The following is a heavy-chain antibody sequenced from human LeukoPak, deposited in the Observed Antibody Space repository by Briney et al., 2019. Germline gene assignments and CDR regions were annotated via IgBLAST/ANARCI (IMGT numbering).Heavy chain of an antibody. J-gene: IGHJ4*02. CDR2: IYYTGGT. V-gene: IGHV4-59*01. Sequence: SETLSLTCTVSGGSMTSYYWSWIRQPPGKGLEYIGYIYYTGGTYYNPSLKSRVTMSVDTSKNQFSLRLISVTAADTAVYYCARDATAGNFDYWGQGTLVTVSS. CDR1: GGSMTSYY. CDR3: ARDATAGNFDY. D-gene: IGHD6-13*01.